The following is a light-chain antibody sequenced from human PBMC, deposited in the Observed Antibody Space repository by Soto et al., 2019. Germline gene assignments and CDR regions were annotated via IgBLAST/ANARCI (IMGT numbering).Light chain of an antibody. CDR1: QSVSSN. J-gene: IGKJ5*01. V-gene: IGKV3-15*01. CDR2: GAS. CDR3: QQYNGWPSIT. Sequence: EIVMTQSPATLSVSPGERATLSCRASQSVSSNLAWYQQKPGQAPRLLIYGASTRATGIPARFSGSRSGTEFTPTISSLQCEDYADYYCQQYNGWPSITFGHGKQLDI.